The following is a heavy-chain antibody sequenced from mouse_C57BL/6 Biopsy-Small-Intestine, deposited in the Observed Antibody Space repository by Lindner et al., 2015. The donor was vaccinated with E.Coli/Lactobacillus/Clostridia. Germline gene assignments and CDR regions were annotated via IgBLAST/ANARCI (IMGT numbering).Heavy chain of an antibody. CDR2: ISYSGST. CDR3: ARDHDYAEDYFEY. D-gene: IGHD2-4*01. Sequence: VQLQESGPGMVKPSQSLSLTCTVTGYSITSGYDWHWIRHFPGNKLEWMGYISYSGSTNYNPSLKSRISITHDTSKNLFFLKLNSVTTEDSATYYCARDHDYAEDYFEYWGQGTTLTV. J-gene: IGHJ2*01. V-gene: IGHV3-1*01. CDR1: GYSITSGYD.